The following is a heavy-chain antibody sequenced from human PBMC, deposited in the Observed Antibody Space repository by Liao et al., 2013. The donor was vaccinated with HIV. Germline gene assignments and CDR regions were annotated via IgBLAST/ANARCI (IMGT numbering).Heavy chain of an antibody. CDR1: GGSINSFY. Sequence: QVQLQESGPGLMKPSETLSLTCSVSGGSINSFYWSWIRQPPGKGLEWVASIAYSGSTKYNPSVLSRVTISIDTAKNQFSLRLRSVTAADTAVYYCVRGLWGRITCEGFVCYYYYYYMDVWDKGTSVTVSS. D-gene: IGHD1-26*01. CDR2: IAYSGST. J-gene: IGHJ6*03. V-gene: IGHV4-59*12. CDR3: VRGLWGRITCEGFVCYYYYYYMDV.